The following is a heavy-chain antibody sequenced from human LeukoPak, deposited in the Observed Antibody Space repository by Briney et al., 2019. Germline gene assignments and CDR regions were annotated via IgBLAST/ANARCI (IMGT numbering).Heavy chain of an antibody. CDR2: IYYSGST. J-gene: IGHJ5*02. CDR1: GGSISSGGYC. CDR3: ARDKLGYCSGGSCSNWFDP. Sequence: PSQTLSLTCTVSGGSISSGGYCWSWIRQHPGKGLEWIGYIYYSGSTYYNPSLKSRVTISVDTSKNQFSLKLSSVTAADTAVYYCARDKLGYCSGGSCSNWFDPWGQGTLVTVSS. V-gene: IGHV4-31*03. D-gene: IGHD2-15*01.